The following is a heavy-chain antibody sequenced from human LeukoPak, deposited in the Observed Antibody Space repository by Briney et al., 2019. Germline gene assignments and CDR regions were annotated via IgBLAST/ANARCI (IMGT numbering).Heavy chain of an antibody. CDR3: ARDEVRRPYNY. CDR2: IDQGGNEK. V-gene: IGHV3-7*01. CDR1: GFTFTSYW. D-gene: IGHD5-18*01. Sequence: PXGSLRLSCAASGFTFTSYWMTWVRQAPGKGLEWVANIDQGGNEKNYVDSVKGRFTISRDNAKNSLYLQMNSLRAEDTAVYYCARDEVRRPYNYWGRGTLVTVSS. J-gene: IGHJ4*02.